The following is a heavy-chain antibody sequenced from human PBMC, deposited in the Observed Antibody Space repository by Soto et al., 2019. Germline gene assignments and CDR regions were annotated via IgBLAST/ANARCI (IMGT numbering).Heavy chain of an antibody. CDR1: GDSVSSNSAA. Sequence: RSQTLSLTCAISGDSVSSNSAAWNWIRQSPSRGLEWLGRTYYRSKWYNDYAVSVKSRITINPDTSKNQFSLQLNSVTPEDTAVYYCARGRYSSSSYRKYYYGMDVWGQGTTVTVSS. CDR3: ARGRYSSSSYRKYYYGMDV. CDR2: TYYRSKWYN. J-gene: IGHJ6*02. V-gene: IGHV6-1*01. D-gene: IGHD6-13*01.